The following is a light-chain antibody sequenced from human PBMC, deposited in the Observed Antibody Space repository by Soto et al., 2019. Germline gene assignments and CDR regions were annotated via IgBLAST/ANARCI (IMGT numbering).Light chain of an antibody. CDR3: QQYHNSPIT. Sequence: EIVLTQSPGTLSLSPGERATVSCRASQSVSSSYLAWYQQKPGQASRLLIYRASSRATGIPDRFSGSGSGTDFTLTISRLEPEDFAVYYCQQYHNSPITFGQGTKVDIK. CDR1: QSVSSSY. CDR2: RAS. J-gene: IGKJ1*01. V-gene: IGKV3-20*01.